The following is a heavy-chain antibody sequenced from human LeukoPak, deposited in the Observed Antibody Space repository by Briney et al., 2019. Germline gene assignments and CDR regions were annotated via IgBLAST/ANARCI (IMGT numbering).Heavy chain of an antibody. CDR3: ARADTAMDIFDY. CDR1: GFTLSSYW. Sequence: GGSLRLSCVASGFTLSSYWTHWVRQAPGKGLVWVSRINTDGSSTSYADSVKGRFTISRDNAKNTLYLQMNSLRAEDTAVYYCARADTAMDIFDYWGQGTLVTVSS. J-gene: IGHJ4*02. V-gene: IGHV3-74*01. D-gene: IGHD5-18*01. CDR2: INTDGSST.